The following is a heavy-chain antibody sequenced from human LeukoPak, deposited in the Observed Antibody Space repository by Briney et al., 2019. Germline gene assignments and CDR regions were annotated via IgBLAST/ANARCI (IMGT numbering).Heavy chain of an antibody. J-gene: IGHJ6*02. Sequence: PGGSLRLSCAASGFTLSSYAMSWVRQAPGKGLEWVSAISGSGGSTYYADSVKGRFTISRDNSKNTLYLQMNSLRAEDTAVYYCAKVEVYYYGSGSYYNFAGSLLHYGMDVWGQGTTVTVSS. V-gene: IGHV3-23*01. CDR3: AKVEVYYYGSGSYYNFAGSLLHYGMDV. CDR2: ISGSGGST. D-gene: IGHD3-10*01. CDR1: GFTLSSYA.